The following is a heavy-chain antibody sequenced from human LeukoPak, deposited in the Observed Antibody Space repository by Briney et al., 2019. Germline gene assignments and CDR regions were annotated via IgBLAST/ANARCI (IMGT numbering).Heavy chain of an antibody. CDR3: ARLGIVATGLNWFDP. D-gene: IGHD5-12*01. CDR2: MNPNSGNT. Sequence: ASVKVSCKASGYTFTSYDINWVRQATGQGLEWMGWMNPNSGNTGYAQKFQGRVTMTRNTSISTAYMELSSLRSEDTAVYYCARLGIVATGLNWFDPWGQGTLVTVSS. V-gene: IGHV1-8*01. CDR1: GYTFTSYD. J-gene: IGHJ5*02.